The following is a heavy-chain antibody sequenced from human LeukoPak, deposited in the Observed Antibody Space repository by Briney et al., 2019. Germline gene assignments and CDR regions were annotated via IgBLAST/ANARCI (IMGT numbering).Heavy chain of an antibody. V-gene: IGHV3-30*02. Sequence: GGSLRLSCATAGLTFSNHGMHWVRQAPGKGRGCVTFIRNDENDNYYADSVKGRFNISRDNSKDTLYLQMNTLRAEDTAVYYCGKDKGVVAFDIWGQGTMVTVSS. D-gene: IGHD2-15*01. CDR3: GKDKGVVAFDI. J-gene: IGHJ3*02. CDR1: GLTFSNHG. CDR2: IRNDENDN.